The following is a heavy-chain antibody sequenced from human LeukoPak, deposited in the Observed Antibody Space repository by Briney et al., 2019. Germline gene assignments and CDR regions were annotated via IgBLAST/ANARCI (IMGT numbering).Heavy chain of an antibody. D-gene: IGHD3-22*01. CDR2: TYTGGNS. CDR3: ARGGRGSAAVVAPRSFDI. CDR1: GFSFSNFG. Sequence: GGSLRLSCTASGFSFSNFGMHWVRQAPGKGLEWVSVTYTGGNSYYADSVKGRFIISRDISKNTLYLQMNSLRAEDSALYYCARGGRGSAAVVAPRSFDIWGQGTTVTVSS. V-gene: IGHV3-53*01. J-gene: IGHJ3*02.